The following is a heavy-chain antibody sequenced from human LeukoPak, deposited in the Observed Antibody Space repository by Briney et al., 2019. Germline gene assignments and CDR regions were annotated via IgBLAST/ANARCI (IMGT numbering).Heavy chain of an antibody. D-gene: IGHD1-1*01. CDR1: GGTFSSYA. J-gene: IGHJ6*02. V-gene: IGHV1-69*04. CDR2: IIPILGIA. CDR3: ARSALEPRYGMDV. Sequence: SVKVSCKASGGTFSSYAISWVRQAPGQGLEWMGRIIPILGIANYAQKFQGRVTITADKSTSTAYMELSSLRSEDTAVYYCARSALEPRYGMDVWGQGTTVTVSS.